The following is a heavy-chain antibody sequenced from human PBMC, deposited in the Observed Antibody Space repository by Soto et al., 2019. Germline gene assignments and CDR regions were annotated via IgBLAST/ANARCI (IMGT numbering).Heavy chain of an antibody. D-gene: IGHD2-2*01. CDR1: GGSISCYY. Sequence: PSETLSLTSTVSGGSISCYYWYWFRQSPVKGLEWIGYIYYSGSTNYNPSLKSRVTISVDTSKNQFSLKLTSVTAADTAVYYCARGATTIVVAPEWFDPWGQGTLVTVSS. V-gene: IGHV4-59*08. J-gene: IGHJ5*02. CDR3: ARGATTIVVAPEWFDP. CDR2: IYYSGST.